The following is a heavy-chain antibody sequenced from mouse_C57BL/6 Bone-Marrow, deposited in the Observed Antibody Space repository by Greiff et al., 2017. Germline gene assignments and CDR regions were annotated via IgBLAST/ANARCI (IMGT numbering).Heavy chain of an antibody. Sequence: DVMLVESGGDLVKPGGSLKLSCAASGFTFSSYGMSWVRQTPDKRLEWVATISSGGSYTYYPDSVKGRFTISRDNAKNTLYLQMSSLKSEDTAMYYCARHRPAWFAYWGQGTLVTVSA. CDR3: ARHRPAWFAY. CDR2: ISSGGSYT. CDR1: GFTFSSYG. V-gene: IGHV5-6*02. J-gene: IGHJ3*01.